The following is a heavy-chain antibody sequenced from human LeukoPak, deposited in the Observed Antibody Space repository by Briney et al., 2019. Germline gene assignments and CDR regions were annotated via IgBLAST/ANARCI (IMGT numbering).Heavy chain of an antibody. Sequence: PSETLSLTCAVYGGSFSGYYWSWIRQPPGKGLEWIGSIYYSGSTYYNPSLKSRVTISVDTSKNQFSLKLSSVTAADTAVYYCARHGGEDVVVVVAAIWFDPWGQGTLVTVSS. CDR3: ARHGGEDVVVVVAAIWFDP. J-gene: IGHJ5*02. D-gene: IGHD2-15*01. CDR1: GGSFSGYY. CDR2: IYYSGST. V-gene: IGHV4-34*01.